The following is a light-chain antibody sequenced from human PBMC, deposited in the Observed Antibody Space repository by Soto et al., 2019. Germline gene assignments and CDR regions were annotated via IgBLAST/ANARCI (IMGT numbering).Light chain of an antibody. Sequence: DIQLTQSPSFLSASVGDRVTITCRASQDISSYLAWYNQKPGKAPKLLIHTASTLQSRVPSRFSGSGSGTEFTLTINSLQPEDFATYYCQQRHSYPVTFGQGTRLETK. CDR1: QDISSY. CDR2: TAS. CDR3: QQRHSYPVT. V-gene: IGKV1-9*01. J-gene: IGKJ5*01.